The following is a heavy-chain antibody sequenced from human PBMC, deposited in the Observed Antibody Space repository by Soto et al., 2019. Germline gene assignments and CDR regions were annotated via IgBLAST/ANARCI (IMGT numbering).Heavy chain of an antibody. CDR1: GFFFSSYT. CDR3: AKARDPQWVRLPFDY. V-gene: IGHV3-23*01. J-gene: IGHJ4*02. Sequence: EVQLLESGGGLVQPGGSLRLSCVGSGFFFSSYTMTWVRQAPGKGLEWVSSFSATSENTYYADSVRGRFTISRDNSKNTLFLQMNSLTAVDTAMYYCAKARDPQWVRLPFDYWGQGILVIVSS. D-gene: IGHD6-19*01. CDR2: FSATSENT.